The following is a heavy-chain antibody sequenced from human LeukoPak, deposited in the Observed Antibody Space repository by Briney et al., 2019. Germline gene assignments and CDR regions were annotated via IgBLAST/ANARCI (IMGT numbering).Heavy chain of an antibody. CDR3: AREYASGSYPGY. Sequence: PGGSLRLSCAASGFTVSSNYMSWVRQAPGKGLEWVSVIYSGGSTYYADSVKGRFTISRDNSKNTLYLQMKSLRAEDTAVYYCAREYASGSYPGYWGQGTLVTVSS. J-gene: IGHJ4*02. CDR1: GFTVSSNY. V-gene: IGHV3-53*01. CDR2: IYSGGST. D-gene: IGHD3-10*01.